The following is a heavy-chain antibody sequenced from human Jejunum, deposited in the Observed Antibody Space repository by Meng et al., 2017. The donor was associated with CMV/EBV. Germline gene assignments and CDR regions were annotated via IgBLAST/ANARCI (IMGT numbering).Heavy chain of an antibody. V-gene: IGHV2-5*02. CDR2: IYGDGDK. J-gene: IGHJ4*02. D-gene: IGHD2-15*01. CDR3: AKSYCSRGTCYSFYY. Sequence: QITLKESGPTLVKPTQTPTLTCTFSGFSLSTSGVGLGWIRQPPGKALELLSLIYGDGDKRYSPSLRSRLTITKDTSKNQVVLTMTNMDPVDTATYYCAKSYCSRGTCYSFYYWGQGTLVTVSS. CDR1: GFSLSTSGVG.